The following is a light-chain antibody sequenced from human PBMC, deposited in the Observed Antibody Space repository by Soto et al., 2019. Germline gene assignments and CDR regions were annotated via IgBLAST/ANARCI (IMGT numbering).Light chain of an antibody. CDR3: QQGNRSSST. J-gene: IGKJ2*01. V-gene: IGKV1-5*01. CDR1: QRISSW. Sequence: DIQMTQSPSTLSASVGDRVTITCRASQRISSWLAWYQQKPGKAPKLLIYDSSSLESGVPSRFSGSGSGTEFTLISSSLQPDDFASYYCQQGNRSSSTFGQGTKLEIK. CDR2: DSS.